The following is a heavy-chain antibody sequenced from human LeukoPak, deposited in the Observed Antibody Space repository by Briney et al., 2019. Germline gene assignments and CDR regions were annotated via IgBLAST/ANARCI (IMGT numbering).Heavy chain of an antibody. CDR2: IKQDGSEK. D-gene: IGHD5-18*01. Sequence: QPGGSLRLSCAASGFTFSSYWMSWVRQAPGKGLDWVANIKQDGSEKYYVDSVKGRFTISRDNAKNSLYLQMNSLRVEDTAVYYCAREGQGARGYSYGLDYWGQGTPVTVSS. CDR3: AREGQGARGYSYGLDY. J-gene: IGHJ4*02. CDR1: GFTFSSYW. V-gene: IGHV3-7*01.